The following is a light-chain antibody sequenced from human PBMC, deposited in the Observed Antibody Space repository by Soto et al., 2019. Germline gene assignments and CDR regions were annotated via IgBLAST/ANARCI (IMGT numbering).Light chain of an antibody. J-gene: IGKJ2*01. CDR2: DAS. CDR1: QNIRTY. Sequence: EIVLTQSPATLYLSPGERATLFCRASQNIRTYLAWYQQKSGQAPRLLIYDASNRATGIPARFSGGGSGTDVTLTISSLEPEDLAVYYCQQRSNWPPTFGQGTKLEIK. CDR3: QQRSNWPPT. V-gene: IGKV3-11*01.